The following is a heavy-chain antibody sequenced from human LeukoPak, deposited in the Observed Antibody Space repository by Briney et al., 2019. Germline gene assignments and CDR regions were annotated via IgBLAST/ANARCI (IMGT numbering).Heavy chain of an antibody. D-gene: IGHD2-21*02. V-gene: IGHV3-74*01. Sequence: GGSLRLSCAASGFSFSKYWMHWVRQTPGEGLVWVARIKEDGTYTSYADSVKGRFTISRDNARNTVFLQMNSLRAEDAAVYYCAKEVTGTGKAFGFWGQGTLVTVSS. CDR1: GFSFSKYW. CDR2: IKEDGTYT. CDR3: AKEVTGTGKAFGF. J-gene: IGHJ4*02.